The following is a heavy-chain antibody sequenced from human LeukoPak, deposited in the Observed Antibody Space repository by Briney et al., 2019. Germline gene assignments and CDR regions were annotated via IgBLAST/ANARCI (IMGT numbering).Heavy chain of an antibody. V-gene: IGHV3-7*01. CDR2: IKQDGSEK. CDR1: GVSISSSNSY. Sequence: ETLSLTCTVSGVSISSSNSYWGWIRQPPGKGLEWVANIKQDGSEKYYVDSVKGRFTISRDNAKNSLYLQMNSLRAEDTAVYYCARSAGHSSSWYRYYFDYWGQGTLVTVSS. CDR3: ARSAGHSSSWYRYYFDY. J-gene: IGHJ4*02. D-gene: IGHD6-13*01.